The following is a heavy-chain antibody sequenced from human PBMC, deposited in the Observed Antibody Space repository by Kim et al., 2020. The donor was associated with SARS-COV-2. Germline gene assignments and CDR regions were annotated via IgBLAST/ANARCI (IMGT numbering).Heavy chain of an antibody. D-gene: IGHD3-16*01. J-gene: IGHJ5*02. CDR3: ARGRWGVRFDQ. CDR2: INHSGST. Sequence: SETLSLTCAVYGGSFSGYYWSWIRQPPGQGLEWVGEINHSGSTNYNPYLNSRVTISVDTSKNQNYLKLSSVTAAATAAYYCARGRWGVRFDQWGQGILLT. CDR1: GGSFSGYY. V-gene: IGHV4-34*01.